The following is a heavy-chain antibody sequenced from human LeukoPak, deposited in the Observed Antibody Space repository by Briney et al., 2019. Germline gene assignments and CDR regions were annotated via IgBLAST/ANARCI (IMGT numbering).Heavy chain of an antibody. Sequence: SETLSLPCTVSGYSIISGYYWGWVRQPPGKGLEWVGSIYHSGSTYYNPSLKSRVTISVDTSKNQFSLKLSSVTAADTAVYYCARGGYYYDENWFDPWGQGTLVTVSS. CDR2: IYHSGST. D-gene: IGHD3-22*01. J-gene: IGHJ5*02. V-gene: IGHV4-38-2*02. CDR1: GYSIISGYY. CDR3: ARGGYYYDENWFDP.